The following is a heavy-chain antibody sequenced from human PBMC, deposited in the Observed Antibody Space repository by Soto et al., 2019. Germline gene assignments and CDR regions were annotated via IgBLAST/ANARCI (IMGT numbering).Heavy chain of an antibody. V-gene: IGHV3-21*01. CDR1: GFTFSSCS. CDR2: ISSSSSYI. CDR3: ARDNPQYYYDSSGYSSGPNAFDI. Sequence: EVQLVESGGGLVKPGGSLRLSCAASGFTFSSCSMNWVRQAPGKGLEWVSSISSSSSYIYYADSVKGRFTISRDNAKNSLYLQMNSLRAEDTAVYYCARDNPQYYYDSSGYSSGPNAFDIWGQGTMVTVSS. J-gene: IGHJ3*02. D-gene: IGHD3-22*01.